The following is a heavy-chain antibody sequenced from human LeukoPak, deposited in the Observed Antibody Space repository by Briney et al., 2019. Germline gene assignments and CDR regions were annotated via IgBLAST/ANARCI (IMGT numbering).Heavy chain of an antibody. CDR2: IYYSGST. Sequence: PSQTLSLTCTVSGGSISSGDYYWSWIRQPPGKGLEWIGYIYYSGSTYYNPSLKSRVTISVDTSKTQFSLKLSSVTAADTAVYYCARVTMVRGVIEVDYWGQGTLVTVSS. J-gene: IGHJ4*02. CDR3: ARVTMVRGVIEVDY. CDR1: GGSISSGDYY. V-gene: IGHV4-30-4*01. D-gene: IGHD3-10*01.